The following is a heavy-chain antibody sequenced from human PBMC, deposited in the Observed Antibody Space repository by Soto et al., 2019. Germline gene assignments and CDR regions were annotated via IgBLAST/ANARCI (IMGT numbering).Heavy chain of an antibody. D-gene: IGHD3-3*01. CDR2: IYYSGST. CDR1: GGSISSSSYY. Sequence: PSETLSLTCTVSGGSISSSSYYWGWIRQPPGKGLEWIGTIYYSGSTYYNPSLKSRVTMSVDTSKNQFSLRLSSVTAADTAVYFCARGVTVFGLVSRFWFDPWGQGTVVTVSS. CDR3: ARGVTVFGLVSRFWFDP. V-gene: IGHV4-39*01. J-gene: IGHJ5*02.